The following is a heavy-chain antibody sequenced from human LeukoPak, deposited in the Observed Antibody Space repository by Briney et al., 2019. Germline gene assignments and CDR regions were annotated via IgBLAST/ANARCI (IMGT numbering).Heavy chain of an antibody. CDR3: AKEGYSYGYSVDY. V-gene: IGHV3-48*01. CDR1: GFTFSSYS. CDR2: ISSSSSTI. D-gene: IGHD5-18*01. Sequence: GGSLRLSCAASGFTFSSYSMNWVCQAPGKGLEWVSYISSSSSTIYSADSVKGRFTISRDNAKNSLYLQMNSLRAEDTAVYYCAKEGYSYGYSVDYWGQGTLVTVSS. J-gene: IGHJ4*02.